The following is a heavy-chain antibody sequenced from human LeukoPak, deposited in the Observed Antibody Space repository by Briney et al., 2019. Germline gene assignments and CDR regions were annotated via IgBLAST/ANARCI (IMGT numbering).Heavy chain of an antibody. CDR2: IYSGGYT. Sequence: GGSLRLSCAASGFTVSSNYMTWVRQAPGKGLEWVSVIYSGGYTNYADSVKGRFTISRDNSKNTLYLQMNSLRAEDTAVYYCASSRNEYNRRDYWGQGTLVTVSS. CDR3: ASSRNEYNRRDY. CDR1: GFTVSSNY. D-gene: IGHD5-24*01. V-gene: IGHV3-53*01. J-gene: IGHJ4*02.